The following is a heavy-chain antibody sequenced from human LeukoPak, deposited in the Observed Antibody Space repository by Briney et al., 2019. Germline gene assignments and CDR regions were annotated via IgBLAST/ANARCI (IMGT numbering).Heavy chain of an antibody. V-gene: IGHV3-30*02. J-gene: IGHJ4*02. CDR2: IRYDGSNK. CDR3: AKDTHSSGWYDRAFDY. Sequence: GGSLRLSCAASGFTFSSYGMHWVRQAPGKGPEWVAFIRYDGSNKYYADSVKGRFTISRDNSKNTLYLQMNSLRAEDTAVYYCAKDTHSSGWYDRAFDYWGQGTLVTVSS. CDR1: GFTFSSYG. D-gene: IGHD6-19*01.